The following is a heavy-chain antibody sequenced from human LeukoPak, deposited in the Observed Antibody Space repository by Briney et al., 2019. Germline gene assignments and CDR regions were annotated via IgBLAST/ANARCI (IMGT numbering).Heavy chain of an antibody. Sequence: PGGSLGLSCAASGFAFSSYAMHWVRQAPGKGLEWVAVISYDGSNKYYADSVKGRFTISRDNSKNTLYLQMNSLRAEDTAVYYCARGPLAAADPYYFDYWGQGTLVTVSS. J-gene: IGHJ4*02. V-gene: IGHV3-30-3*01. D-gene: IGHD6-13*01. CDR3: ARGPLAAADPYYFDY. CDR1: GFAFSSYA. CDR2: ISYDGSNK.